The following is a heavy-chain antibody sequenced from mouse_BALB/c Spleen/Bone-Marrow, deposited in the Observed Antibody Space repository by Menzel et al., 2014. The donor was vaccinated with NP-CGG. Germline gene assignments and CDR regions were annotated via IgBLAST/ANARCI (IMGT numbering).Heavy chain of an antibody. J-gene: IGHJ2*01. Sequence: EVKLMESGGGLVKPGGSLKLSCAASGFTFSGYTMSWVRQTPEKRLEWVATISSGGSYTYYPDSVKGRFTISRDNAKNTLYLQMSSLKSEDTAMYYCTREDTNWDFDYWGQGTTLTVSS. CDR2: ISSGGSYT. CDR3: TREDTNWDFDY. V-gene: IGHV5-6-4*01. D-gene: IGHD4-1*01. CDR1: GFTFSGYT.